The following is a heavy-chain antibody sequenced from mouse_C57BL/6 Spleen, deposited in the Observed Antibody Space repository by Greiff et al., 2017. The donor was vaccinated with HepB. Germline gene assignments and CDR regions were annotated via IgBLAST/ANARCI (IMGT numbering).Heavy chain of an antibody. CDR3: ARGDGYYGGFDY. CDR1: GYTFTSYW. V-gene: IGHV1-69*01. CDR2: IDPSDSYT. Sequence: QVQLQQPGAELVMPGASVKLSCKASGYTFTSYWMHWVKPRPGQGLEWIGEIDPSDSYTNSNQKFKGKSTLTVDKSSSTAYMQLSSLTSEDSAVYYWARGDGYYGGFDYWGQGTTLTVSS. J-gene: IGHJ2*01. D-gene: IGHD2-3*01.